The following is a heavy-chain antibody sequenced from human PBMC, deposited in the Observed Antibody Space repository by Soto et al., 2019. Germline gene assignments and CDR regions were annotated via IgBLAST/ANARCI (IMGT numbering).Heavy chain of an antibody. CDR3: AKDLLRYFDWSPRAY. J-gene: IGHJ4*02. CDR2: ISYDGSNK. D-gene: IGHD3-9*01. V-gene: IGHV3-30*18. CDR1: GFTFSNYG. Sequence: QVQLVESGGGVVQPGRSLRLSCAASGFTFSNYGMHWVRQAPGKGLEWVAVISYDGSNKYYADSVKGRFTISRDNSKNTMYLQMNSRRAEYTAVYYWAKDLLRYFDWSPRAYWGQGTLFTVSS.